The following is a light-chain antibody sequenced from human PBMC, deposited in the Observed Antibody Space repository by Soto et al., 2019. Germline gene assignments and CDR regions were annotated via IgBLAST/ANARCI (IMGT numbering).Light chain of an antibody. CDR2: DAS. J-gene: IGKJ5*01. CDR1: QTVRNNY. Sequence: EFVLTQSPGTLSLSPGERATLSCRASQTVRNNYLAWYQQKPGQAPRLLIYDASSRATGIPDRSSGGGSGTDFTLTISRLEPQDSAMYYCQQYLISVTFGQGTRLEIK. V-gene: IGKV3-20*01. CDR3: QQYLISVT.